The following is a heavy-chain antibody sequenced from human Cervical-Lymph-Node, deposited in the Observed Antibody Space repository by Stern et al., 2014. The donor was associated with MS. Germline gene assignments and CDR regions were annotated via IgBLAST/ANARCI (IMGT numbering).Heavy chain of an antibody. CDR2: IKEDGSET. CDR1: GFTFSSYW. J-gene: IGHJ5*02. CDR3: ARGSDT. V-gene: IGHV3-7*01. Sequence: EVQLVESGGGLVQPGGSLRLSCAASGFTFSSYWMNWVRQAPGKGLEWVANIKEDGSETYYVDSVKGRFTISRDNAKNALYLQMNILRAEDTAVYYCARGSDTWGQGTLVTVSS. D-gene: IGHD2-15*01.